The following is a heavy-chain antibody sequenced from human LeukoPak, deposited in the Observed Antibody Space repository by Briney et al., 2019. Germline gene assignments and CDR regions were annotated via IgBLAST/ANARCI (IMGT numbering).Heavy chain of an antibody. J-gene: IGHJ4*02. CDR1: GYTFTSYY. CDR2: INPSGGST. Sequence: ASVKVSCKASGYTFTSYYMHWVRQAPGQGLEWTGIINPSGGSTTYAQKFQGRVTVTRDTSTSTVYMELSSLRSEDTAVYYCARDSGMVRGTVDYWGQGTLVTVSS. D-gene: IGHD3-10*01. CDR3: ARDSGMVRGTVDY. V-gene: IGHV1-46*01.